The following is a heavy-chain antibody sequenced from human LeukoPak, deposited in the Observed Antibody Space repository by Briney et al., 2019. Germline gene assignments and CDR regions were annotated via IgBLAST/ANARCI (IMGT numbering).Heavy chain of an antibody. CDR3: ARVPYISVTYGPHWFGP. V-gene: IGHV4-39*07. D-gene: IGHD4-17*01. J-gene: IGHJ5*02. CDR2: IYYSGST. Sequence: PSETLSLTCTVSGGSISSSSYYWGWIRQPPGKGLVWIGSIYYSGSTYYNPSLKSRVTISVDTSKNQFSLKLSSVTGADTAVYYCARVPYISVTYGPHWFGPWGQGTLVSVSS. CDR1: GGSISSSSYY.